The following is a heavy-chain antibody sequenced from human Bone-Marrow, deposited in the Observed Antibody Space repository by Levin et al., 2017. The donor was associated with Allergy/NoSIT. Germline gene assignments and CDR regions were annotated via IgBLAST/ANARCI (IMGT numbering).Heavy chain of an antibody. CDR3: ARGPPPIFGVVTRPPYYYYGMDV. CDR1: GFTFSDYY. J-gene: IGHJ6*02. D-gene: IGHD3-3*01. V-gene: IGHV3-11*01. Sequence: GGSLRLSCAASGFTFSDYYMSWIRQAPGKGLEWVSYISSSGSTIYYADSVKGRFTISRDNAKNSLYLQMNSLRAEDTAVYYCARGPPPIFGVVTRPPYYYYGMDVWGQGTTVTVSS. CDR2: ISSSGSTI.